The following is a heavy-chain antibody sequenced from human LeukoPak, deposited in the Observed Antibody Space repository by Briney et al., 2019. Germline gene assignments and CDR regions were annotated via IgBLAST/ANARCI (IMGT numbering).Heavy chain of an antibody. CDR3: ARASITPFDP. CDR2: INAGNGNT. J-gene: IGHJ5*02. V-gene: IGHV1-18*04. Sequence: ASVKVSCKASGYTFTSYYMHWVRQAPGQGLEWMGWINAGNGNTKYSQKFQGRVTLTTDTSTSTAYMELRSLSSDDTAVYYCARASITPFDPWGQGTLVTVSS. D-gene: IGHD1-20*01. CDR1: GYTFTSYY.